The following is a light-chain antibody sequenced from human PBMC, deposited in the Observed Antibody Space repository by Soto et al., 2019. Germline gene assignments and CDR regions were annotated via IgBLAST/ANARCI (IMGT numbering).Light chain of an antibody. V-gene: IGKV1-9*01. J-gene: IGKJ1*01. CDR2: LAS. CDR3: QQLIRFPTK. CDR1: QGISNS. Sequence: IPLTQSPSSLSASVGDRVTITCRASQGISNSLAWYQQKPGKAPKLLMYLASTLQSGVPARFSGSGSGTNFTLTISSLQPEDFATYYCQQLIRFPTKFGQGNKVEIK.